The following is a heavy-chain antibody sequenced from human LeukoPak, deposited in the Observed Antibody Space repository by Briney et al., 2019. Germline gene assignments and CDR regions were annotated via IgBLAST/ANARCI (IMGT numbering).Heavy chain of an antibody. CDR3: ARGLRTMIVVVPGFDY. J-gene: IGHJ4*02. D-gene: IGHD3-22*01. V-gene: IGHV3-30*19. CDR1: GFIFSNYG. CDR2: ISYDGSNK. Sequence: GGSLRLSCEASGFIFSNYGMHWVRQAAGKGLEWVAVISYDGSNKYYADSVKGRFTISRDNSKNTLYLQMNSLRAEDTAVYYCARGLRTMIVVVPGFDYWGQGTLVTVSS.